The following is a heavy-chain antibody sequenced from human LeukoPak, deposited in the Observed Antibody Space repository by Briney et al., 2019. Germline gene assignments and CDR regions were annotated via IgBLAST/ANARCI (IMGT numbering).Heavy chain of an antibody. Sequence: GGSLRLSCAASGFTFSNAWMSWVRQAPGKGLEWVGRIKSKTDGGTTDYAAPVKGRFTISRDDSKNTLYLQMNSLKTEDTAVYYCTTIVVVPAAIVSSWGQGALVTVSS. V-gene: IGHV3-15*01. D-gene: IGHD2-2*02. J-gene: IGHJ5*02. CDR3: TTIVVVPAAIVSS. CDR2: IKSKTDGGTT. CDR1: GFTFSNAW.